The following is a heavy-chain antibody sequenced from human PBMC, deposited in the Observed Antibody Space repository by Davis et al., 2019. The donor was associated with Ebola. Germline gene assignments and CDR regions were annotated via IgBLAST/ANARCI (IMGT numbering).Heavy chain of an antibody. J-gene: IGHJ6*04. CDR3: VHYHYGLDV. V-gene: IGHV7-4-1*02. CDR1: GYTFTRYA. CDR2: INTNTGNP. Sequence: ASVTVSCKASGYTFTRYAMHWVRQAPGQGLAWMGWINTNTGNPTYAQGFTGRFVFSLDTSVSTAYLQISSLQAEDTAMYYCVHYHYGLDVWGTGTTVTVSS.